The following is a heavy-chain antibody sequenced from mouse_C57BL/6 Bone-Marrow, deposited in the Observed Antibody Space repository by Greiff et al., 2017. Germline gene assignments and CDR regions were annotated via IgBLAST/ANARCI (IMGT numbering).Heavy chain of an antibody. CDR2: ISDGGSYT. CDR3: ARERLDYFDN. Sequence: EVMLVESGGGLVKPGGSLQLSCAASGFTFSSYAMSWVRQTPEIRLEWVATISDGGSYTYYPDNVKGRFTISRDNAKNNLYLQMSHLKSEDTAMYYCARERLDYFDNWDQGATLTGSS. CDR1: GFTFSSYA. J-gene: IGHJ2*01. V-gene: IGHV5-4*01. D-gene: IGHD2-4*01.